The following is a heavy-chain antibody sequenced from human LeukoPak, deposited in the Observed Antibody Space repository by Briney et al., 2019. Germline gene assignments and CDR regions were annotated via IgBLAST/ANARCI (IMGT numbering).Heavy chain of an antibody. CDR1: GYTFTGYY. Sequence: ASVKVSCKASGYTFTGYYMHWVRQAPGQGLEWMGWINPNSGGTNYAQKFQGRVTMTRDTSISTAYMELSRLRSDDTAVYYCARVRSYGYCSSTSRHRGWFDPWGQGTLVTVSS. CDR2: INPNSGGT. J-gene: IGHJ5*02. D-gene: IGHD2-2*01. CDR3: ARVRSYGYCSSTSRHRGWFDP. V-gene: IGHV1-2*02.